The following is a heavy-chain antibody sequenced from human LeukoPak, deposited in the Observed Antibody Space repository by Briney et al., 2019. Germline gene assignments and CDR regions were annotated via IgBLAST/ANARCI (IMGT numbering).Heavy chain of an antibody. J-gene: IGHJ2*01. V-gene: IGHV4-39*01. Sequence: SGTLSLTCTVPGGSISSSSYYWGWIRQPPGKGLEWIGSIYYSGSTYYNPSLKSRFTISVDTSKNQFSLKLSSVTAADTAVYYCARQSGWYPHWYFDLWGRGTLVTVSS. CDR1: GGSISSSSYY. D-gene: IGHD6-19*01. CDR3: ARQSGWYPHWYFDL. CDR2: IYYSGST.